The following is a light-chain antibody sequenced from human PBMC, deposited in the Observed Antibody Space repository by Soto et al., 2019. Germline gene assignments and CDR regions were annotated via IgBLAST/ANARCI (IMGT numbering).Light chain of an antibody. Sequence: EILMTQSPATLSVSPGERATLSCGASQSVSSNLAWYQQKPGQAPRLLIYGASTRATGIPTRFSGRGSWTEFTLTISRLQSDDFALYYCQQYHDWPPWTFGQGTKVEVK. V-gene: IGKV3-15*01. CDR2: GAS. CDR3: QQYHDWPPWT. J-gene: IGKJ1*01. CDR1: QSVSSN.